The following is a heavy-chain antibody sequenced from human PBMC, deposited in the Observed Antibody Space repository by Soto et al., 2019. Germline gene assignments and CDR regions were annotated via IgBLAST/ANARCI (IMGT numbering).Heavy chain of an antibody. CDR2: IYYSGST. V-gene: IGHV4-59*08. CDR1: CGCISSYY. CDR3: ARTLRGYSGYEYFDY. D-gene: IGHD5-12*01. J-gene: IGHJ4*02. Sequence: SEKLSINNTFSCGCISSYYSRWRRQTPGKGLEWIGYIYYSGSTNYNPSLKSRVTISVDTSKNQFSLKLSSVTAADTAVYYCARTLRGYSGYEYFDYWGQGTLVTVS.